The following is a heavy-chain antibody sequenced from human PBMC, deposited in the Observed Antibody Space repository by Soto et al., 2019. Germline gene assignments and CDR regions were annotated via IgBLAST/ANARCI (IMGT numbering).Heavy chain of an antibody. D-gene: IGHD2-2*01. CDR3: ARGASKYQLGGRFVWFDP. CDR2: ISSSDNTI. V-gene: IGHV3-21*06. Sequence: EVQLVESGGGLVKPGGSLRLSCAASGFTFSSYAMNWVRQAPGKGLEWVSFISSSDNTIYYADSVKGRFTISRDNAKNSLYLQMNSLRAEDTAVYYCARGASKYQLGGRFVWFDPWGQGNLVTVSS. J-gene: IGHJ5*02. CDR1: GFTFSSYA.